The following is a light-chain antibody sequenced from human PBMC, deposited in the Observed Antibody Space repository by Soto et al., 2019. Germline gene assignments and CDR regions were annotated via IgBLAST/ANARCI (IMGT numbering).Light chain of an antibody. Sequence: DIQMTQSPSTLSASVGDRVTITCRASQSFNTWLAWYQQKPGKAPNLLIYDASSLEGGVPSRFSGSGSGTEFTLTISSLQPDGFATYYCQQYNSYRWTFGQGTKVDI. CDR1: QSFNTW. V-gene: IGKV1-5*01. CDR3: QQYNSYRWT. J-gene: IGKJ1*01. CDR2: DAS.